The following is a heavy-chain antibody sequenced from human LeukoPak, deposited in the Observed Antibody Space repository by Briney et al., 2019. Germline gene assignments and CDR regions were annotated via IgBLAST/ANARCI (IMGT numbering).Heavy chain of an antibody. Sequence: ASVKVSCKTSGYPFSAWEINWVRQAAGQGLEWMGWVHPNGGNTSYAHKVQGRVTMTRDTSISTAYMELSGLTADDTAVYFCERGQRNDPWGQGTLVTVSS. CDR2: VHPNGGNT. CDR3: ERGQRNDP. V-gene: IGHV1-8*01. D-gene: IGHD6-25*01. J-gene: IGHJ5*02. CDR1: GYPFSAWE.